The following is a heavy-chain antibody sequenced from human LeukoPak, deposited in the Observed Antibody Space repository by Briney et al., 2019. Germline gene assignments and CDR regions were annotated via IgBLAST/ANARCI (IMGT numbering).Heavy chain of an antibody. Sequence: PSETLSLTCTVSGGSISSSSDYWGWVRQPPGKGLEWIGSIYYSGSTYYNPSLKSRVTISVDTSKNQFSLKLSSVTAADTAVYYCERAAIVGAARGWFDPWGQGTLVTVSS. CDR1: GGSISSSSDY. CDR2: IYYSGST. V-gene: IGHV4-39*07. D-gene: IGHD1-26*01. J-gene: IGHJ5*02. CDR3: ERAAIVGAARGWFDP.